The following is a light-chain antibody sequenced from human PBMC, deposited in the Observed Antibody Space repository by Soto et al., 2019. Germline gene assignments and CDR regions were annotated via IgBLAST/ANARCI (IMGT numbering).Light chain of an antibody. CDR3: QSHDSSLSAYV. J-gene: IGLJ1*01. CDR1: SSNIGAGYD. CDR2: GNS. V-gene: IGLV1-40*01. Sequence: QSVLTQPPSVSGAPGQSVTISCTGSSSNIGAGYDVHWYQQLPGTGPKLLISGNSNRPSGVPDRFSGSRSGTSASLAITGFQAEDEADYYCQSHDSSLSAYVFGTGTKVTVL.